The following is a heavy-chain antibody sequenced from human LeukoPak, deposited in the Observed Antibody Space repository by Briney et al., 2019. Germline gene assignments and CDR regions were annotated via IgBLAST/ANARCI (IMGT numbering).Heavy chain of an antibody. CDR3: ARYDSLGDYYFDY. J-gene: IGHJ4*02. CDR1: GGSISSYY. Sequence: PSETLSLTCTVSGGSISSYYWSWLRQTPGKGLEYIGYNYDSGSTNYNPFFKSRVTISVDTSKNQFSLQLSSVTAADTAVYYCARYDSLGDYYFDYWGQGTLVTVSS. D-gene: IGHD3-22*01. V-gene: IGHV4-59*01. CDR2: NYDSGST.